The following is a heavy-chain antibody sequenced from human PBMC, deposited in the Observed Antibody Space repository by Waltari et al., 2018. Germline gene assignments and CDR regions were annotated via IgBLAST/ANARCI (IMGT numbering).Heavy chain of an antibody. Sequence: QVQLQESGPGLVKPSQTLSLTCTVSGGSLSSGRYYWGWIRPPAGKGLEWIGRIYTSGSTNYNPSLKSRVTISVDTSKNQFSLKLSSVTAADTAVYYCARADLTWYDSSGYRPHFDYWGQGTLVTVSS. CDR1: GGSLSSGRYY. CDR3: ARADLTWYDSSGYRPHFDY. CDR2: IYTSGST. J-gene: IGHJ4*02. D-gene: IGHD3-22*01. V-gene: IGHV4-61*02.